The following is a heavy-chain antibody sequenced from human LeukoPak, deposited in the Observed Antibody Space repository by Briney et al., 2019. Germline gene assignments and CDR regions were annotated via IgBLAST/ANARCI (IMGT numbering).Heavy chain of an antibody. CDR2: IKHDGSEK. CDR1: GFTFSSYW. Sequence: GGSLRLSCVVSGFTFSSYWMSWVRQAPGKGLEWVANIKHDGSEKYYVDSVKGRFTISRDNAKNSVYLQVSSLRAEDTAVYYCARAQPAAIDCWGQGTLVTVSS. D-gene: IGHD2-2*01. J-gene: IGHJ4*02. V-gene: IGHV3-7*01. CDR3: ARAQPAAIDC.